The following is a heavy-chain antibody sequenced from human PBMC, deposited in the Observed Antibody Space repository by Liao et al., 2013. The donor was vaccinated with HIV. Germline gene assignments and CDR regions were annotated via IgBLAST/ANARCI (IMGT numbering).Heavy chain of an antibody. Sequence: QVQLQGSGSGLVKPSQTLSLTCAVSGASISSGGSSWSWIRQPPGEGLEWIGNIYYNGNTYYNPSLKSRVTMSVDRSKNQFSLKLTSVTAADSAMYYCARGSVGRLVRGLLLFPTPPYYYGPD. V-gene: IGHV4-30-2*01. CDR1: GASISSGGSS. D-gene: IGHD3-10*01. CDR2: IYYNGNT. CDR3: ARGSVGRLVRGLLLFPTPPYYYGPD. J-gene: IGHJ6*01.